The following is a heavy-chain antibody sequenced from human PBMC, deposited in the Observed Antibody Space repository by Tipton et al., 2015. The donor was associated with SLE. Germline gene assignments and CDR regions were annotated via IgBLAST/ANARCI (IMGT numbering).Heavy chain of an antibody. CDR1: GFTFDDYA. Sequence: SLRLSCAASGFTFDDYAMHWVRQAPGKGLEWVSGISWNSGSIGYADSVKGRFTISRDNAKNSLYLQMNSLRAEDTALYYCAKALMITFGGVIDHAFDIWGQGTMVTVSS. V-gene: IGHV3-9*01. J-gene: IGHJ3*02. CDR3: AKALMITFGGVIDHAFDI. D-gene: IGHD3-16*02. CDR2: ISWNSGSI.